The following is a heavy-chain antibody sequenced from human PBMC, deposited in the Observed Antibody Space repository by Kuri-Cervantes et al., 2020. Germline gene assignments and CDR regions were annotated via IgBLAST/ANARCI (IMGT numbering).Heavy chain of an antibody. V-gene: IGHV3-30-3*01. Sequence: SCKASGFTFSSYAMHWVRQAPGKGLEWVAVISYDGSNKYYADSVKGRFTISRDNSKNTLYLQMNSLRAEDTAVYYCARSLIGTFDYWGQGTLVTVSS. J-gene: IGHJ4*02. D-gene: IGHD1-26*01. CDR3: ARSLIGTFDY. CDR1: GFTFSSYA. CDR2: ISYDGSNK.